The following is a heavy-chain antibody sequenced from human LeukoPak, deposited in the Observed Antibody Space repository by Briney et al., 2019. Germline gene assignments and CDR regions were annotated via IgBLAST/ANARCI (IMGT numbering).Heavy chain of an antibody. D-gene: IGHD6-13*01. CDR1: GFTCSSYS. CDR2: ISSSSRYI. CDR3: ARVAEAAAFDS. Sequence: PGGSLRLSCAASGFTCSSYSMNWVRQAPGKGLEWVSSISSSSRYIYYADSMKGRFTISRDNSKNSLYLQMNSLRAEDTAVYYCARVAEAAAFDSWGQGTLVTVSS. V-gene: IGHV3-21*06. J-gene: IGHJ4*02.